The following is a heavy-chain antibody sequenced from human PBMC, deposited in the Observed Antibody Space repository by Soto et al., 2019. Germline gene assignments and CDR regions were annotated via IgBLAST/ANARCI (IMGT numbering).Heavy chain of an antibody. Sequence: ASVKVSCKASGYTFTSYGITWVRQAPGQGLEYMGWISAYNGNTNYAQKLQGRVTMTADTSTNTAYMELRSLRSDDTAVYYCARYCSGGSCDSNTAFDIWGQGPMVTVSS. D-gene: IGHD2-15*01. CDR1: GYTFTSYG. CDR3: ARYCSGGSCDSNTAFDI. V-gene: IGHV1-18*01. CDR2: ISAYNGNT. J-gene: IGHJ3*02.